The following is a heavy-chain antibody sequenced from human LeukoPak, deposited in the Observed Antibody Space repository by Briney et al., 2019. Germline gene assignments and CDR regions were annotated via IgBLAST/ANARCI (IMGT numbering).Heavy chain of an antibody. D-gene: IGHD2-2*01. CDR3: AKTNQYCSSTSCYYFDY. CDR2: ISGSGGST. Sequence: GGSLRLSCAASGFTFSSYAMSWVRQAPGKGLEWVSAISGSGGSTYYADSVKGRFTISRDNSKNTLYLQMNSLRAEDTAVYYCAKTNQYCSSTSCYYFDYWGQGTLVTVSS. J-gene: IGHJ4*02. V-gene: IGHV3-23*01. CDR1: GFTFSSYA.